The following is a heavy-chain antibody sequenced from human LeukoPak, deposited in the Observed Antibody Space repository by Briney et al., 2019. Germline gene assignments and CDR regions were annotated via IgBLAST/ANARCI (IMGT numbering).Heavy chain of an antibody. V-gene: IGHV4-59*01. CDR1: GDSISSYY. D-gene: IGHD1-7*01. Sequence: SETLSLTCTVSGDSISSYYWSWIRQPPGKGLEWIGYIYYIGSTNYNPSLKSRVTISVDTSKNQFSLKLNSVTAADTAVYYCARESGVSGSTVDFDYWGQGTLVTVSS. CDR2: IYYIGST. CDR3: ARESGVSGSTVDFDY. J-gene: IGHJ4*02.